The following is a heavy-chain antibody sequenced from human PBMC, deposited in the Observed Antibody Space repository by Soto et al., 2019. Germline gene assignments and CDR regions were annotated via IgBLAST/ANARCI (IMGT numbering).Heavy chain of an antibody. V-gene: IGHV4-59*04. CDR3: ATSQKGYNWNYFDH. Sequence: SETLSLTCTVSGGSVSSDYWAWLRQSPGKGPEWIGSVFYTGFTSYNPSLESRVSVSVDTSKSQFSLKLSAVTAADTAVYYCATSQKGYNWNYFDHWGQGALVTVSS. CDR2: VFYTGFT. CDR1: GGSVSSDY. D-gene: IGHD1-20*01. J-gene: IGHJ4*02.